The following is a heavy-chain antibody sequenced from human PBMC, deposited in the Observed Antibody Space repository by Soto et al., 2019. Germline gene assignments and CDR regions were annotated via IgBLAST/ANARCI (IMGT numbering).Heavy chain of an antibody. V-gene: IGHV3-72*01. CDR1: GFTFSAHC. CDR3: ARVSLVGPSGGRYFDY. J-gene: IGHJ4*02. Sequence: EVQLVESGGGLVQPGGSLRLSCAASGFTFSAHCMDWVRQAAGKGLEWVGRIKNKANSYTTEYAASVEGRFTISREDSQNSLYLQMNSLKTEDTAVYYCARVSLVGPSGGRYFDYWGQGSQVAVSS. CDR2: IKNKANSYTT. D-gene: IGHD1-26*01.